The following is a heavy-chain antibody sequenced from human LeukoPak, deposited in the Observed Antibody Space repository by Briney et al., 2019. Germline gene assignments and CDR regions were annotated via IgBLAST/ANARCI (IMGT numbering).Heavy chain of an antibody. Sequence: SETLSLTCTVSGGSISSYYWSWIRQPPGKGLEWIGYIYYSGSTNYNPSLKSRVTISVDTSKNQFSLKLSSVTAADTAVYYCARTLYDILTGYSIKYYYYYYMDVWGKGTTVTISS. CDR1: GGSISSYY. CDR3: ARTLYDILTGYSIKYYYYYYMDV. V-gene: IGHV4-59*12. CDR2: IYYSGST. D-gene: IGHD3-9*01. J-gene: IGHJ6*03.